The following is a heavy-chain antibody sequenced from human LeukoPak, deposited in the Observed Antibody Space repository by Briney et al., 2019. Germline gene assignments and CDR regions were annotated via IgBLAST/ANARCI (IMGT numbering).Heavy chain of an antibody. J-gene: IGHJ5*02. V-gene: IGHV6-1*01. CDR1: GDSVSSNSVT. D-gene: IGHD2-2*01. CDR3: ARRLTQYDCFDP. Sequence: SQTLSLTCAISGDSVSSNSVTWNWIRQSPSKGLEGLGRTYYRSTWYNDYAVSVRGRITVNPDTSKNQFSLHLNSVTPEDTAVYYCARRLTQYDCFDPWGQGILVTVSS. CDR2: TYYRSTWYN.